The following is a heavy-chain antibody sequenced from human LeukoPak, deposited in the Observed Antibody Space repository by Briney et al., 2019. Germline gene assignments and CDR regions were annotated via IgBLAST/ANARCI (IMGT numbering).Heavy chain of an antibody. CDR3: ARVPSFLSPYGDHGDY. CDR2: IYYSGST. D-gene: IGHD4-17*01. Sequence: SETLSLTCTVSGGSISSSSYYWGWIRQPPGKGLEWIGSIYYSGSTYYNPSLKSRVTISVDTSKNQFSLKLSSVTAADTAVYYCARVPSFLSPYGDHGDYWGQGTLVTVSS. V-gene: IGHV4-39*07. CDR1: GGSISSSSYY. J-gene: IGHJ4*02.